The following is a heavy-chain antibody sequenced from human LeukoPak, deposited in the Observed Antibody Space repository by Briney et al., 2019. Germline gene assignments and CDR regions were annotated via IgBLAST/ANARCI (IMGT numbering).Heavy chain of an antibody. CDR3: ARRLYYDILTGYFVYYFDS. CDR2: IYYSGST. Sequence: SETLSLTCTVSGGSISSYYWSWIRQPPGKGLEWIGYIYYSGSTNYNPSLKSRVTISVDTSKNQFSLKLSSVTAADTAVYYCARRLYYDILTGYFVYYFDSWGQGTLVTVSS. D-gene: IGHD3-9*01. J-gene: IGHJ4*02. CDR1: GGSISSYY. V-gene: IGHV4-59*12.